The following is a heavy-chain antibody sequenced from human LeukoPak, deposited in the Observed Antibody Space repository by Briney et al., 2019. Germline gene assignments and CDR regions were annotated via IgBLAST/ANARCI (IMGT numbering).Heavy chain of an antibody. CDR2: ISYDGSNK. CDR3: ARSFLEWLSLDY. D-gene: IGHD3-3*01. CDR1: GFTFSSYG. V-gene: IGHV3-30*03. Sequence: GRSLRLSCAASGFTFSSYGMHWVRQAPGKGLEWVAVISYDGSNKYYADSVKGRFTISRDNSKNTLYLQMNSLRAEDTAVYYCARSFLEWLSLDYWGQGTLVTVSS. J-gene: IGHJ4*02.